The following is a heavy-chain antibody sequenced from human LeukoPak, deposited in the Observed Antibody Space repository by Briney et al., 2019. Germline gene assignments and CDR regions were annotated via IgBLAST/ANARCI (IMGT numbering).Heavy chain of an antibody. D-gene: IGHD6-13*01. V-gene: IGHV3-7*03. CDR1: GFTFSSYW. J-gene: IGHJ5*02. CDR2: IKQAGSEK. Sequence: GGSLRLSCAASGFTFSSYWMSWVRQAPGKGLEWVANIKQAGSEKYYVDSVKGRFTISRDNAKDSLYLQMNSLRAEDTAVYYCARRRGGGAAGKDWFDPWGQGTLVTVSS. CDR3: ARRRGGGAAGKDWFDP.